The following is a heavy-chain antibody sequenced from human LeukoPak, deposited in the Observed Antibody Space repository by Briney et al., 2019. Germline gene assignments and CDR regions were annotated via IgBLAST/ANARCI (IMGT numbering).Heavy chain of an antibody. J-gene: IGHJ5*02. Sequence: KSGGSLRLSCAASGFNFSDYYMSWIRQAPGKGLEWVSYISSSGSTIYYADSVKGRFTISRDNAKNSLYLQMNSLRAEDTAVYYCARHGDGDYDWFDPWGQRTLVTVSS. CDR1: GFNFSDYY. CDR3: ARHGDGDYDWFDP. D-gene: IGHD4-17*01. V-gene: IGHV3-11*01. CDR2: ISSSGSTI.